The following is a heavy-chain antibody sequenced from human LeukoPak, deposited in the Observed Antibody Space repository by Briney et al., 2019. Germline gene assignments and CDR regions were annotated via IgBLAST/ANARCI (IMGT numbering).Heavy chain of an antibody. CDR1: GGSISSGGYY. V-gene: IGHV4-31*03. D-gene: IGHD3-10*01. Sequence: SQTLSLTCTVSGGSISSGGYYWSWIRQHPGKGLEWIGYIYYSGSTYYDPSLKSRVTISVDTSKNQFSLRLSSVTAADTAVYYCARHDTRGGAYDIWGQGTMVTVSS. CDR2: IYYSGST. CDR3: ARHDTRGGAYDI. J-gene: IGHJ3*02.